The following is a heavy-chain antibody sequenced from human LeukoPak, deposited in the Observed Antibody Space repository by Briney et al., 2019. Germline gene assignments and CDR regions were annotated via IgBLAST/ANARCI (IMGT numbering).Heavy chain of an antibody. CDR3: ARYEGHGAAMVSWFDP. J-gene: IGHJ5*02. CDR2: IYYSGST. V-gene: IGHV4-31*03. Sequence: SETLSLTCTVSGGSISSGGYYWSWIRQHPGKGLEWIGYIYYSGSTYYNPSLKSRVTISVDTSKNQLSLKLSSVTAADTAVYYCARYEGHGAAMVSWFDPWGQGTLVTVSS. CDR1: GGSISSGGYY. D-gene: IGHD2-2*01.